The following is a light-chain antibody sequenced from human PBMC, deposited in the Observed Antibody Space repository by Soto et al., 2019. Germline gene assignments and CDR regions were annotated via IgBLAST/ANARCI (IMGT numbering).Light chain of an antibody. CDR2: GES. J-gene: IGKJ5*01. Sequence: IQMTQSPSSLSASVGDRVTITCQANQDISKYLNWYQQKPGKAPKLLIYGESSLETGVPSRFSGSGSGTDFTFTISSLQPEDIATYYCQQCNNLPITFGQGTRLEIK. CDR1: QDISKY. CDR3: QQCNNLPIT. V-gene: IGKV1-33*01.